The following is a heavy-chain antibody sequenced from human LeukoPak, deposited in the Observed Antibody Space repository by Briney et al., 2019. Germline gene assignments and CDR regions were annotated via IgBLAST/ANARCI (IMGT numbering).Heavy chain of an antibody. CDR1: GFTFSSYA. CDR3: AKEGGSYSYNWFDP. V-gene: IGHV3-23*01. J-gene: IGHJ5*02. Sequence: GGSLRLSCEASGFTFSSYAMSWVRQAPGKGLEWVSAISGSGGSTYYADSVKGRFTISRDNSKNTLYLQLNSLRAEDTAVYYCAKEGGSYSYNWFDPWGQGTLVTVSS. D-gene: IGHD1-26*01. CDR2: ISGSGGST.